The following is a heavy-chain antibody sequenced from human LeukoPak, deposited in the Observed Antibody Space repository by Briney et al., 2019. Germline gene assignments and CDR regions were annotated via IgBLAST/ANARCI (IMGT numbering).Heavy chain of an antibody. CDR1: GFTFSSYG. Sequence: PGGSLRLSCAASGFTFSSYGMHWVRQAPGKGLGWVAVISYDGSNKYYADSVKGRFTISRDNSKNTLYLQMNSLRAEDTAVYYCAKPVDTAMRYWGQGTLVTVSS. D-gene: IGHD5-18*01. CDR3: AKPVDTAMRY. J-gene: IGHJ4*02. CDR2: ISYDGSNK. V-gene: IGHV3-30*18.